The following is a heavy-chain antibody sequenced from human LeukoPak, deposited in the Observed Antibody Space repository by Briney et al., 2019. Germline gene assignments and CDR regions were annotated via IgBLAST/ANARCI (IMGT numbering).Heavy chain of an antibody. CDR3: ARDWYYYDSSGDYLLS. J-gene: IGHJ5*02. CDR1: GFTFSSYW. D-gene: IGHD3-22*01. Sequence: GSLRLSCAASGFTFSSYWMSWVRQAPGKGLEWVANIKQDGSEKYYVDSVKGRFTISRDNAKNSLYLQMNSLRAEDTAVYYCARDWYYYDSSGDYLLSWGQGTLVTVSS. CDR2: IKQDGSEK. V-gene: IGHV3-7*01.